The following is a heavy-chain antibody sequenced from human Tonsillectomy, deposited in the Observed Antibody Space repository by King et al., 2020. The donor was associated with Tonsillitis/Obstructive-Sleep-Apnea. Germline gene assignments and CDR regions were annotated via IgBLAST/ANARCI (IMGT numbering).Heavy chain of an antibody. CDR2: IYYSGST. J-gene: IGHJ3*02. CDR3: ARDILRDRSGYYFGGDDAFDI. D-gene: IGHD3-22*01. V-gene: IGHV4-59*01. CDR1: GGSISSYY. Sequence: QLQESGPGLVKPSETLSLTCTVSGGSISSYYWSWIRQPPGKGLEWIGYIYYSGSTNYNPSLKSRVTISVDTSTNQFSLKLSSVTAADTAVYYCARDILRDRSGYYFGGDDAFDIWGQGTMVTVSS.